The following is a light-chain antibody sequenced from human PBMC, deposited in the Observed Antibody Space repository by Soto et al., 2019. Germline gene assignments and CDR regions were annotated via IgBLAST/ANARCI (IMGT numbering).Light chain of an antibody. CDR3: SSFAGNTNLV. V-gene: IGLV2-8*01. Sequence: QSALTQPPSASGSPGQSVTISCTGTSSDVGGYNYVSWYQQHPRKAPTLMISEVSKRPSGVPDRSTRSKSVNTASLTVSGLQAEDEDDYYCSSFAGNTNLVFGGGTKLTVL. CDR2: EVS. J-gene: IGLJ2*01. CDR1: SSDVGGYNY.